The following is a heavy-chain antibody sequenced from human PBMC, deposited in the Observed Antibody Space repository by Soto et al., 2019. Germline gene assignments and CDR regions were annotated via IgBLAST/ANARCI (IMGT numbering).Heavy chain of an antibody. J-gene: IGHJ4*02. V-gene: IGHV3-33*01. CDR3: ARDYDSSGYPRYYFDY. CDR2: IWYDGSNK. D-gene: IGHD3-22*01. Sequence: QVQLVESGGGVVQPGRSLRLSCAASGFTFSSYGRHWVRQAPGKGLEWVAVIWYDGSNKYYADSVKGRFTISRDNSKNTLYLQMKSLRAEDTAVYYCARDYDSSGYPRYYFDYWGQGTLVTVSS. CDR1: GFTFSSYG.